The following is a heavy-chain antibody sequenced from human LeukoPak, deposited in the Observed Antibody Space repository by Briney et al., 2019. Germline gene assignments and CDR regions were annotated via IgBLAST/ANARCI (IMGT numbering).Heavy chain of an antibody. CDR2: ISWNSGSI. J-gene: IGHJ4*02. V-gene: IGHV3-9*01. D-gene: IGHD6-13*01. Sequence: GRSLRLSCAASGFTFDDYAMHWVRQAPGQGLEWVSGISWNSGSIGYADSVKGRFTISRDNAKNSLYLQMNSLRAEDTALYYCAKEGSSWRYFDYWGQGTLVTVSS. CDR3: AKEGSSWRYFDY. CDR1: GFTFDDYA.